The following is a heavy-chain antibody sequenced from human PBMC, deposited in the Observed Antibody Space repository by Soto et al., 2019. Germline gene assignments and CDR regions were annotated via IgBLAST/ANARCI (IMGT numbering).Heavy chain of an antibody. D-gene: IGHD3-10*01. CDR3: ARDNRMVRGPYYYYGMDV. J-gene: IGHJ6*02. CDR1: GGTFSSYA. Sequence: GASVKVSCKASGGTFSSYAISWVRQAPGQGLEWMGGIIPIFGTANYAQKFQGRVTITRDTSASTAYMELSSLRSKDTAVYYCARDNRMVRGPYYYYGMDVWGQGTTVTVSS. V-gene: IGHV1-69*05. CDR2: IIPIFGTA.